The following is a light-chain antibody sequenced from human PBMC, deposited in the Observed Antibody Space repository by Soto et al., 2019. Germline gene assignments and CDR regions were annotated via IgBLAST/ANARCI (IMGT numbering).Light chain of an antibody. CDR3: QVWDTSTNYV. J-gene: IGLJ1*01. Sequence: SYELTQPPSVSVSPGQTASITCSGDKLGNKYVCWYQQKPGQSPVLVIYQDIKRPSGIPERFSGSNSGNTATLTISGTQAMDEADYYCQVWDTSTNYVFGTGTKLTVL. CDR1: KLGNKY. V-gene: IGLV3-1*01. CDR2: QDI.